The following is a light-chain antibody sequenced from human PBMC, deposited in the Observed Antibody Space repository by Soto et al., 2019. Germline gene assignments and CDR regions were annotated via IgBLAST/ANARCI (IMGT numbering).Light chain of an antibody. Sequence: QSVLTQSTSASGTPGQRVTISCSGSSSNIGSNTVSWYQQLPGTAPKLLIYSNNQRPSGVPDRFSGSKSGTSASLAIGGLQSEDEGDYYCATWDDSLNGHVFGTGTKLTVL. CDR3: ATWDDSLNGHV. CDR2: SNN. J-gene: IGLJ1*01. CDR1: SSNIGSNT. V-gene: IGLV1-44*01.